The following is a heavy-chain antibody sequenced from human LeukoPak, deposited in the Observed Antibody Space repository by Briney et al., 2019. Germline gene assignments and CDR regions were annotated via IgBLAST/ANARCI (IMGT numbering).Heavy chain of an antibody. CDR3: AREYRTVTAHFDY. CDR2: ISSSSSYI. D-gene: IGHD2-21*02. CDR1: GFTFSSYS. J-gene: IGHJ4*02. Sequence: PGGSLRLSCAASGFTFSSYSMNWVRQAPGKGLEWVSSISSSSSYIYYADSVKGRFTISRDNAKNSLYLQMNSLRDEDTAVYYCAREYRTVTAHFDYWGQGTLVTVSS. V-gene: IGHV3-21*01.